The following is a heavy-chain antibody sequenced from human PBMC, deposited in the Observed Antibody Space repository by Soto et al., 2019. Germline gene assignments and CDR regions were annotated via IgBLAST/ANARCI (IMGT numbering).Heavy chain of an antibody. D-gene: IGHD6-6*01. J-gene: IGHJ6*02. CDR1: GYTFTSYG. CDR3: ASDRGSSSELEYYYYGMDV. V-gene: IGHV1-18*01. CDR2: ISAYNGNT. Sequence: ASVKVSCKASGYTFTSYGISWVRQAPGQGLEWMGWISAYNGNTNYAQKLQGRVTMTTVTSTSTAYMELRSLRSDDTAVYYCASDRGSSSELEYYYYGMDVWGQGTTVTVSS.